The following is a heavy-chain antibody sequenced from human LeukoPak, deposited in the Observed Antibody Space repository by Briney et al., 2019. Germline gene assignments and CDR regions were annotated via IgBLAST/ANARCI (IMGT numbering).Heavy chain of an antibody. CDR2: IYYSGST. V-gene: IGHV4-59*11. CDR3: ARYSSSWYWFDP. J-gene: IGHJ5*02. D-gene: IGHD6-13*01. Sequence: PSETLSLTCTVSGGSISSHYWSWIRQPPGKGLEWIRYIYYSGSTNYNPSLKSRVTISVDTSKNQFSLKLSSVTAADTAVYYCARYSSSWYWFDPWGQGTLVTVSS. CDR1: GGSISSHY.